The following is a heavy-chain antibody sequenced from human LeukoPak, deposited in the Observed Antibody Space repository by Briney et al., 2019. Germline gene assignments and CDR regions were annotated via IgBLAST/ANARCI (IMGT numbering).Heavy chain of an antibody. Sequence: SETLSLTCAVYGGSFSGYHWTWIRQSPGKGLEWIGYIYYSGSTYYNPSLKSRVTISVDTSKNQFSLKLSSVTAADTAVYYCATGIAYCGGDCYSGPLGYWGQGTLVTVSS. CDR3: ATGIAYCGGDCYSGPLGY. CDR2: IYYSGST. CDR1: GGSFSGYH. V-gene: IGHV4-34*09. D-gene: IGHD2-21*02. J-gene: IGHJ4*02.